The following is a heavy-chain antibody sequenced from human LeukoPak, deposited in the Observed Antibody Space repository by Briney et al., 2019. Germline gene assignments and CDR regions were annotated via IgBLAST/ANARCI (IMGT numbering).Heavy chain of an antibody. J-gene: IGHJ4*02. V-gene: IGHV3-23*01. CDR2: ISGSGGTT. CDR3: AKTGVSGFYNDY. Sequence: PRGSLRLSCAASGFTFSGYAMDWGRQAPGKGLGWVSAISGSGGTTYYADSVKGRFTISRDNSKNTLYLQMNSLRAEDTAVYYCAKTGVSGFYNDYWGQGTLVTVSS. D-gene: IGHD3-3*01. CDR1: GFTFSGYA.